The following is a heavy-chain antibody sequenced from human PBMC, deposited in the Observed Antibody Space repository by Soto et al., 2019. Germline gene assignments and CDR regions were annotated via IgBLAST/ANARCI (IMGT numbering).Heavy chain of an antibody. CDR3: ARDSGGAAMVRIPDY. D-gene: IGHD5-18*01. Sequence: QVQLVQSGAEVKKPGASVKVSCKASGYTFTSYGISWVRQAPGQGLEWMGWISAYNGNTNYAQKLQGRVTMTTDTSTSTADMELRSLRSDDTAVYYCARDSGGAAMVRIPDYWGQGTLVTVSS. CDR2: ISAYNGNT. CDR1: GYTFTSYG. V-gene: IGHV1-18*01. J-gene: IGHJ4*02.